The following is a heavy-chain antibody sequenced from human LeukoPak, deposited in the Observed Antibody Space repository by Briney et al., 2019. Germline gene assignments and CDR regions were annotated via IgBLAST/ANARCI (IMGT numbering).Heavy chain of an antibody. CDR3: ARDQSVRRPTTVDL. Sequence: GGSLRLSCAASGIAFSSSWMHWVRQAPGKGLVWVSRISSDGSNIIYADSVKGRFTISRDNAKNTLYLQMNSLRAEDTAVYYCARDQSVRRPTTVDLWGQGTLVTVSS. J-gene: IGHJ5*02. V-gene: IGHV3-74*01. D-gene: IGHD4-11*01. CDR1: GIAFSSSW. CDR2: ISSDGSNI.